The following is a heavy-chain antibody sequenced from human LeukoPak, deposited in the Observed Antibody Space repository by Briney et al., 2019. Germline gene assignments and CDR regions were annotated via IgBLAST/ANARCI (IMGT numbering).Heavy chain of an antibody. CDR3: AGLSDYSSAFDI. D-gene: IGHD4-11*01. J-gene: IGHJ3*02. Sequence: GGSLRLSCAASGFTFSSYGMHWVRQAPGKGLEWVAVISHDGSNKYYGDSVKGRFTISRDNSKNTLYLQMTSLRAEDTAVYYCAGLSDYSSAFDIWGQGTMVTVSS. CDR2: ISHDGSNK. CDR1: GFTFSSYG. V-gene: IGHV3-30*03.